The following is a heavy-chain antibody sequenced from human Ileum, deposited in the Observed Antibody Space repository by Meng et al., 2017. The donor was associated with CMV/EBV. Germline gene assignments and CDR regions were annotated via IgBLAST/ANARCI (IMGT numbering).Heavy chain of an antibody. Sequence: QADRPEAGPGLGTPSDTLSLTCTVSSASISPYNWNWIRQQAAKGLEWIGRINNGGPTAYNPSLMSRVTTLVDTSKKQFLLNPSSATAADTAVYYCARGQTVRCFEYWGQGILVTVSS. CDR1: SASISPYN. V-gene: IGHV4-4*07. CDR3: ARGQTVRCFEY. CDR2: INNGGPT. J-gene: IGHJ4*02. D-gene: IGHD3-10*01.